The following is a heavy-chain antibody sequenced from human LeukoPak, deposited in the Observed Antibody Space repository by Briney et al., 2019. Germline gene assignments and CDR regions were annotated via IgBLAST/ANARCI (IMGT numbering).Heavy chain of an antibody. D-gene: IGHD6-13*01. CDR2: ISRNSGNI. CDR1: GFTFDDYA. Sequence: GRSLRLSCAASGFTFDDYAMHWVRQAPGKGLEWVSSISRNSGNIAYADSVKGRFTISRDNAKSSLYPQMNSLRGEDTAMYYCAKGESASWYSYWGQGTLVTVSS. CDR3: AKGESASWYSY. J-gene: IGHJ4*02. V-gene: IGHV3-9*01.